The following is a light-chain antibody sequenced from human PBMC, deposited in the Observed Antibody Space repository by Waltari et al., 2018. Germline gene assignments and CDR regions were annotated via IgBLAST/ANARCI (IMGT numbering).Light chain of an antibody. Sequence: QSVLTPPPSASGTPGQRVTISCSGSSSNIGSNYVYWYQQRPGTAPKLLIYRNNQRPSGVPDRFSGSKSGTSASLAISGLRSEDEADYYCAAWDDSLSGYVVFGGGTKLTVL. CDR2: RNN. J-gene: IGLJ2*01. CDR1: SSNIGSNY. CDR3: AAWDDSLSGYVV. V-gene: IGLV1-47*01.